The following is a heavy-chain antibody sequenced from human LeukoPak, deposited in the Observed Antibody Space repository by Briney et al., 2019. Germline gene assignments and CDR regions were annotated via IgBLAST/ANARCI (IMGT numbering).Heavy chain of an antibody. CDR2: INHSGST. CDR3: ARGRYCSSTSCYAWDNWFDP. D-gene: IGHD2-2*01. J-gene: IGHJ5*02. CDR1: GGSFSGYY. V-gene: IGHV4-34*01. Sequence: SETLSLTCAVYGGSFSGYYWSWIRQPPGKGLEWIGEINHSGSTNYNPSLKSRVTISVDTSKNQFSLKLSSVTAADTAVYYCARGRYCSSTSCYAWDNWFDPWGQGTLVTLSS.